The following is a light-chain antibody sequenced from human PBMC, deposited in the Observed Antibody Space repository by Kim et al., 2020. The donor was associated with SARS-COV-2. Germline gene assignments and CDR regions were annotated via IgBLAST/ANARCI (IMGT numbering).Light chain of an antibody. J-gene: IGKJ4*01. Sequence: LSPGERPHLYCRASQSVSSYLAWSQQRPGQAPRLLVYDASNSATGIPDRFSGGGSGTDFTLTISSLEPEDFAVYYCQQRSSWPLTLGGGTKVDIK. CDR1: QSVSSY. CDR2: DAS. V-gene: IGKV3-11*01. CDR3: QQRSSWPLT.